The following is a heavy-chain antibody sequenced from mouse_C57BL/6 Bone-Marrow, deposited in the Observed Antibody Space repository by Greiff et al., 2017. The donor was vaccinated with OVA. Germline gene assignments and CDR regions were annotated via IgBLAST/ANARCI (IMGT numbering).Heavy chain of an antibody. J-gene: IGHJ3*01. CDR2: ISSGSSTI. Sequence: EVKLVESGGGLVKPGGSLKLSCAASGFTFSDYGMHWVRQAPEKGLEWVAYISSGSSTIYYADTVKGRFTISRDNAKNTLFLQMTSLRSEDTAMYYCARDYGAWFAYWGQGTLVTVSA. CDR3: ARDYGAWFAY. V-gene: IGHV5-17*01. D-gene: IGHD2-4*01. CDR1: GFTFSDYG.